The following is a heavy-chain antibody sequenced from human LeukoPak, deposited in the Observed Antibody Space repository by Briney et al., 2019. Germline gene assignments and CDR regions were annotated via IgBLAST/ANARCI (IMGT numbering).Heavy chain of an antibody. CDR1: GYSISSGYY. V-gene: IGHV4-38-2*02. CDR2: IYHSGST. J-gene: IGHJ2*01. Sequence: PSETLSLTCTVSGYSISSGYYWGWIRQPPGKGLEWIGSIYHSGSTYYNPSLKSRVTISVDTSKNQFSLKLSSVTAADTAVYYCARVGEVYGDYVLGPYWYFDLWGRGTLVTVSS. CDR3: ARVGEVYGDYVLGPYWYFDL. D-gene: IGHD3-16*01.